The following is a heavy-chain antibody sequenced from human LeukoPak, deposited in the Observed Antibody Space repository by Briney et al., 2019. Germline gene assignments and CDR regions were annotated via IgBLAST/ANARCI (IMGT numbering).Heavy chain of an antibody. CDR2: IIPIFGTA. Sequence: ASVKVSCKASGGTFSSYAISWVRQAPGQGLEWMGGIIPIFGTANYAQKFQGRVTITADESTSTAYMELSSLRSEDTAVYYCARERVGYYDTSGYFYHAFDMWGQGTMVTVSS. CDR3: ARERVGYYDTSGYFYHAFDM. V-gene: IGHV1-69*01. CDR1: GGTFSSYA. D-gene: IGHD3-22*01. J-gene: IGHJ3*02.